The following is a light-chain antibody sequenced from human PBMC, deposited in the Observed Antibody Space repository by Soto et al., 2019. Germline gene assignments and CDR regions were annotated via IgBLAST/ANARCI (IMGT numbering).Light chain of an antibody. CDR1: SSDVGGYNC. Sequence: QSVLTQPASVSGSPGQSITLLCTGTSSDVGGYNCVSWYQQHPGKAPKLMIYDVTNRPSGVSNRFSGSKSGNTASLTISGLQAEDEADYYCSSYTSSSSYVFGTGTKLTVL. CDR2: DVT. J-gene: IGLJ1*01. V-gene: IGLV2-14*01. CDR3: SSYTSSSSYV.